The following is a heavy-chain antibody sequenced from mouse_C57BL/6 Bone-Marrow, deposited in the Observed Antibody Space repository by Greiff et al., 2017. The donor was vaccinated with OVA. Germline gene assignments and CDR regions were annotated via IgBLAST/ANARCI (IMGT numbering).Heavy chain of an antibody. CDR1: GYTFTSYG. J-gene: IGHJ3*01. CDR2: IYPRSGNT. CDR3: ARWVLAWFAY. V-gene: IGHV1-81*01. Sequence: VQLKESGAELARPGASVKLSCKASGYTFTSYGISWVKQRTGQGLEWIGEIYPRSGNTYYNEKFKGKATLTADKSSSTAYMELRSLTSEDSAVYFCARWVLAWFAYWGQGTLVTVSA.